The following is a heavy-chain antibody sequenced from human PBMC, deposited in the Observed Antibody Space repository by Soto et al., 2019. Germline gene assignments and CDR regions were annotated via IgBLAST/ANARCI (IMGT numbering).Heavy chain of an antibody. CDR3: ARGLDGGALDI. J-gene: IGHJ3*02. CDR1: GYTFTSYY. V-gene: IGHV1-46*01. D-gene: IGHD3-16*01. CDR2: INPSGGGT. Sequence: QVQLVQSGAEVEKPGASVKVSCQASGYTFTSYYMHWVRQAPGQGPEWMGLINPSGGGTRHAQQFPGRVTMTRDSSKNTVYMEMSSLRSDDTDVYYCARGLDGGALDICGQGTMVSVSS.